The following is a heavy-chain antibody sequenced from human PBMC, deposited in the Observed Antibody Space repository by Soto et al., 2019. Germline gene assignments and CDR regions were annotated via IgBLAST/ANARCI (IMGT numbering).Heavy chain of an antibody. V-gene: IGHV4-30-4*01. CDR2: IYYSGST. CDR1: GGSISSGDYY. D-gene: IGHD6-13*01. Sequence: KASETLSLTCTVSGGSISSGDYYWSWIRQPPGKGLEWIGYIYYSGSTYYNPSLKSRVTISVDTSKNQLSLKLSSVTAADTAVYYCARQRDRSWYDYYYYYGMDVWGQGTTVTVSS. J-gene: IGHJ6*02. CDR3: ARQRDRSWYDYYYYYGMDV.